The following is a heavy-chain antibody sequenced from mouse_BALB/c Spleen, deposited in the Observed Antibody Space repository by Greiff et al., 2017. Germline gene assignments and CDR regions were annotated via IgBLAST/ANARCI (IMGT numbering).Heavy chain of an antibody. CDR1: GFTFSSYA. CDR3: ARDRGPGAY. J-gene: IGHJ3*01. V-gene: IGHV5-9-4*01. D-gene: IGHD3-1*01. Sequence: EVQRVESGGGLVKPGGSLKLSCAASGFTFSSYAMSWVRQSPEKRLEWVAEISSGGSYTYYPDTVTGRFTISRDNAKNTLYLEMSSLRSEDTAMYYCARDRGPGAYWGQGTLVTVSA. CDR2: ISSGGSYT.